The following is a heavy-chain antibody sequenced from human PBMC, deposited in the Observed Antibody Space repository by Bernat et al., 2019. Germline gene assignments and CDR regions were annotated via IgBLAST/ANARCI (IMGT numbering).Heavy chain of an antibody. D-gene: IGHD7-27*01. CDR2: ISAYNGNT. CDR1: GYTFTSYG. CDR3: ARDLGNWPVASDRVLGY. V-gene: IGHV1-18*01. J-gene: IGHJ4*02. Sequence: QVQLVQSGAEVKKPGASVKVSCKASGYTFTSYGISWVRQAPGQGLEWMGLISAYNGNTNYAQKLQGGGTMTTDTSTSTAYMELRSLGSDDTAVYYCARDLGNWPVASDRVLGYWGQGTLVTVSS.